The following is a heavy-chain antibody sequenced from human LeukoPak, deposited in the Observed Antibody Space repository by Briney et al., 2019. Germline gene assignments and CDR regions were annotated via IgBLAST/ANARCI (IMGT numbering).Heavy chain of an antibody. V-gene: IGHV3-30*04. D-gene: IGHD2-15*01. Sequence: PGRSLRLSCAASGFTFSSYAMHWVRQAPGKGLEWVAVISYDGSNKYYADSVKGRFTISRDNSKDTLYLQMNRLRAEDTDVYYCARDVGYCSGGSCYPVFYYWGQGTLVTVSS. CDR1: GFTFSSYA. CDR3: ARDVGYCSGGSCYPVFYY. CDR2: ISYDGSNK. J-gene: IGHJ4*02.